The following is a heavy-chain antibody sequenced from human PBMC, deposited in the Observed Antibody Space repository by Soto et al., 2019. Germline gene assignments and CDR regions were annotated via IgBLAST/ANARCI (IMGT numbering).Heavy chain of an antibody. CDR3: AFFWITGSHHDPFYF. CDR1: GVSINSNYF. D-gene: IGHD3-3*01. J-gene: IGHJ6*02. V-gene: IGHV4-39*01. CDR2: IYYGGNT. Sequence: SETLSLTCAVSGVSINSNYFWGWIRQPPGRGLEWIGSIYYGGNTYYKPSLKSRVTLSVDTSKNQFALKLSSVTAAETAVYYCAFFWITGSHHDPFYFWGQGSTVPGSS.